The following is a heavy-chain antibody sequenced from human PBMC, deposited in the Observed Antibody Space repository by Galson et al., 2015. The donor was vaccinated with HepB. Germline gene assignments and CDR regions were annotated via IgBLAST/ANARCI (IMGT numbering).Heavy chain of an antibody. CDR2: ISWNSGSI. CDR3: AKDIWVAATAPTCFDY. V-gene: IGHV3-9*01. Sequence: SLRLSCAASGFTFDDYAMHWVRQAPGKGLEWVSGISWNSGSIGYADSVKGRFTISRDNAKNSLYLQMNSLRAEDTALYYCAKDIWVAATAPTCFDYWGQGTLVTVSS. D-gene: IGHD2-15*01. CDR1: GFTFDDYA. J-gene: IGHJ4*02.